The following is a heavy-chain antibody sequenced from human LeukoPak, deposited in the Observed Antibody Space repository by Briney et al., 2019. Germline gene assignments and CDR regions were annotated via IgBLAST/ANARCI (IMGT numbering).Heavy chain of an antibody. V-gene: IGHV3-53*01. CDR3: AKLPSSGWLDY. CDR2: FYSGGNR. J-gene: IGHJ4*02. D-gene: IGHD6-19*01. Sequence: GGSLRLSCVVSGFTVSDNYMSWDRQAPGKGLEWVSAFYSGGNRYYTGSVKGRFIISRDSSKNTLYLQMNNLRPEDTAMYYCAKLPSSGWLDYWGQGTLVTVSS. CDR1: GFTVSDNY.